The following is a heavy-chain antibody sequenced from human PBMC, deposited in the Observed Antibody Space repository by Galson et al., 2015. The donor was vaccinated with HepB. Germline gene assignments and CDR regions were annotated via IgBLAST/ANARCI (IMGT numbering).Heavy chain of an antibody. D-gene: IGHD3-22*01. V-gene: IGHV1-69*06. CDR2: IIPIFGTP. CDR1: GGTFSSLA. CDR3: AGADYYDNGGSFK. J-gene: IGHJ4*02. Sequence: SVKVSCKAFGGTFSSLAINWVRQTPGQGLEWVGGIIPIFGTPKYAQKFQGRITITADTSTTTDYMELSSLRSEDTAVYYCAGADYYDNGGSFKWGKGTLGTVSS.